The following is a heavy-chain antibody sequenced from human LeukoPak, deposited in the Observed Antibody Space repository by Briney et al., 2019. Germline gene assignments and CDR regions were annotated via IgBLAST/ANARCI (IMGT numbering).Heavy chain of an antibody. D-gene: IGHD3-10*01. CDR2: IITSSSYI. J-gene: IGHJ6*02. CDR1: GFTFSSYN. V-gene: IGHV3-21*01. CDR3: ARVGYAMIRGESNNYYYYGLDV. Sequence: GGSLRLSCAASGFTFSSYNMNWVRQTPGKGLEWISSIITSSSYIYYADSVKGRFTISRDNAKNSLYLQMNSLRAEDTAVYYCARVGYAMIRGESNNYYYYGLDVWGQGTTVTVSS.